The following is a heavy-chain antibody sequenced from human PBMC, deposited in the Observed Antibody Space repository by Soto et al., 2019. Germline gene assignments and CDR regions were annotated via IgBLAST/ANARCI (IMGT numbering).Heavy chain of an antibody. CDR1: ADSINNNNW. CDR2: IYHSGST. J-gene: IGHJ4*02. Sequence: PSETLSLTCAVSADSINNNNWWSWVRQPPGTGLEWIGEIYHSGSTNYNPSLKSRVTISVDKSRNQFSLKLTSVTAADTAVYYCARVVMGAIGHFDYWGQGTLVTVSS. V-gene: IGHV4-4*02. D-gene: IGHD1-26*01. CDR3: ARVVMGAIGHFDY.